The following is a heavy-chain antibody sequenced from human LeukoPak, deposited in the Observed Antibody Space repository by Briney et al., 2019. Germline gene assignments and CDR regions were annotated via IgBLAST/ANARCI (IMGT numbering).Heavy chain of an antibody. CDR3: ATLTIVGATKAIY. D-gene: IGHD1-26*01. Sequence: ASVKVSCKASGYTFTSYYMHWVRQAPGQGLEWMGIINPSGGSTSYAQKFQGRVTMTRDTSTSTVCMELSSLRSEDTAVYYCATLTIVGATKAIYWGQGTLVTVSS. CDR2: INPSGGST. J-gene: IGHJ4*02. CDR1: GYTFTSYY. V-gene: IGHV1-46*01.